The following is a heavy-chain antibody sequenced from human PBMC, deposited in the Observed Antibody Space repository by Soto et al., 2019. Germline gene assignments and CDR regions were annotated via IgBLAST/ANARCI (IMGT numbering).Heavy chain of an antibody. Sequence: QVQLVQSGAEAKKPGSSVKVSCMASGITFSSYAFSWVRQAPGQGPEWMGGIIPLFAPANYTQKFQGRVTITADKSTSTVYMELTSLRSEDSAVYYCAGGLAASVPYFDYWGQGTLVSVSS. CDR1: GITFSSYA. CDR3: AGGLAASVPYFDY. V-gene: IGHV1-69*06. D-gene: IGHD6-13*01. CDR2: IIPLFAPA. J-gene: IGHJ4*02.